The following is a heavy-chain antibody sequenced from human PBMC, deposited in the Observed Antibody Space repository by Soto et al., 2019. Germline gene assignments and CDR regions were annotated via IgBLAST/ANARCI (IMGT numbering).Heavy chain of an antibody. D-gene: IGHD1-1*01. CDR2: IRGSGDDT. CDR1: GVIFSNYG. J-gene: IGHJ4*01. V-gene: IGHV3-23*01. Sequence: EVHLLESGGGLVEPGGSLRLSCAASGVIFSNYGMSWVRQAPGKGLEWVSAIRGSGDDTYYADSVRGRFTISRDNSNSTLYMEMNSLRVEDTAVYFCAKGYWGSTHWSPADHWGQGTLVTVSS. CDR3: AKGYWGSTHWSPADH.